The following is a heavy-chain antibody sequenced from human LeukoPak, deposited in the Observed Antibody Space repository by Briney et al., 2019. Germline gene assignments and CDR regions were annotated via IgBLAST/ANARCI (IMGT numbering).Heavy chain of an antibody. Sequence: PSETLSLTCAVYGESFSGYFWSWIRQPPGKGLEWIGDINHSGSANYNPSLKSRVTVSVDTSKNQFSLRLSSVTAADTVVYYCARGICSASGSCNWFDPWGQGTLVTVSS. D-gene: IGHD3-10*01. V-gene: IGHV4-34*01. CDR3: ARGICSASGSCNWFDP. CDR2: INHSGSA. J-gene: IGHJ5*02. CDR1: GESFSGYF.